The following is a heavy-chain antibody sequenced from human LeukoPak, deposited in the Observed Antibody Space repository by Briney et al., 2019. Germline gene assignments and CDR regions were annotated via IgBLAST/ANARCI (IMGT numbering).Heavy chain of an antibody. CDR3: AREGNSGYDYES. D-gene: IGHD5-12*01. CDR1: GFTFSNYK. CDR2: ISSSSSYI. V-gene: IGHV3-21*06. J-gene: IGHJ4*02. Sequence: GGSLRLSCAASGFTFSNYKMDWVRQAPGMGLEWVSSISSSSSYIYYAGSVMGRFTISRDNAKNSLYLQMNSLRAEATAVYYCAREGNSGYDYESWGQGTLVTVSS.